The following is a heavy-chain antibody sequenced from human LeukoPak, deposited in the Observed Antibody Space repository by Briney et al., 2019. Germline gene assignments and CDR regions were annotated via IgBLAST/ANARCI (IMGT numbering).Heavy chain of an antibody. V-gene: IGHV3-48*02. CDR1: GFHFSGYE. D-gene: IGHD7-27*01. CDR2: ISGGGDTM. Sequence: GGSLRLSCGASGFHFSGYEMNWVRQAPGKGLEWVSYISGGGDTMYYADSVMGRFTISRDNAKESLYLQMNSLRDEDTAVYYCAREDDSWGPNNLDLWGQGTMVTVSS. CDR3: AREDDSWGPNNLDL. J-gene: IGHJ3*01.